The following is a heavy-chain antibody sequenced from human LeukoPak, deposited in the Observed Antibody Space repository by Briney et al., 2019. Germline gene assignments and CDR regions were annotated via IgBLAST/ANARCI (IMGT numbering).Heavy chain of an antibody. Sequence: NPSETLSLTCTVSGGSISSYYWSWIRQPPGKGLEWIGYIYYSGSTNYNPSLKSRVTISVDTSKNQFSLKLSSVTAADTAVYYCARGYCSSTSCYSGPFDYWGQGTLVTVSS. D-gene: IGHD2-2*01. CDR2: IYYSGST. CDR1: GGSISSYY. J-gene: IGHJ4*02. CDR3: ARGYCSSTSCYSGPFDY. V-gene: IGHV4-59*01.